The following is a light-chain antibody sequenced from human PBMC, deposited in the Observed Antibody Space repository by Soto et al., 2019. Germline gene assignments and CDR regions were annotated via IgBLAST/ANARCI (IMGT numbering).Light chain of an antibody. CDR3: ISYTSGSTLYV. CDR1: NADVGAYKY. J-gene: IGLJ1*01. CDR2: EVT. Sequence: SGLTQPAFVSGSPGQSITISCTGSNADVGAYKYVSWYQQHPDKAPKLIIYEVTNRPSGVSNRFSGSKSGNTASLTISGLQTEDEADYYCISYTSGSTLYVFGTGIKVNGL. V-gene: IGLV2-14*01.